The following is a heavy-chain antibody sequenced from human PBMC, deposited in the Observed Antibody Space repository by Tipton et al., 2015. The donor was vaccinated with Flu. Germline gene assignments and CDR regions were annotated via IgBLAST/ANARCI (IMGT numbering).Heavy chain of an antibody. CDR2: ISGSGDST. Sequence: SLRLSCVASGLTLSTFAMSWVRQAPGKGLEWVSVISGSGDSTNYADSVKGRFAISRDNSKNTVYLQMNRLRGDDTAVYYCAPTPGAVADNPGDYYGMEVRGQGTTVTVSS. J-gene: IGHJ6*02. V-gene: IGHV3-23*01. CDR3: APTPGAVADNPGDYYGMEV. D-gene: IGHD6-19*01. CDR1: GLTLSTFA.